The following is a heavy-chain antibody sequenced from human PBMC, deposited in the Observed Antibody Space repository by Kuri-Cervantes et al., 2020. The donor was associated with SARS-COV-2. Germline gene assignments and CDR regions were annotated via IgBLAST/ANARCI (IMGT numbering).Heavy chain of an antibody. CDR3: ARHPGWLRSEFDYGMDV. CDR2: INHSGST. J-gene: IGHJ6*02. V-gene: IGHV4-34*01. Sequence: SETLSLTCAVYGGSFSDYYWNWIRQPPGKGLEWIGEINHSGSTNYNPSLKSRVTISIDTSNNHFSLKPSSVTAADTAVYYCARHPGWLRSEFDYGMDVWGQGTTVTVSS. CDR1: GGSFSDYY. D-gene: IGHD5-12*01.